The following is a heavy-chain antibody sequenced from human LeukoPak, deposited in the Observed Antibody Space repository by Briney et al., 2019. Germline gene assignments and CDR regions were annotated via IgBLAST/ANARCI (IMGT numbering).Heavy chain of an antibody. CDR3: ASAGPTYGSGSYYGPYDAFDI. CDR1: GGSISSYY. D-gene: IGHD3-10*01. J-gene: IGHJ3*02. Sequence: PSETLSLTCTVSGGSISSYYWSWIRQPPGKGLEWIGYIYYSGSTNYNPSLKSRVTISVDTSKNQFSLKLSSVTAADTAVYYCASAGPTYGSGSYYGPYDAFDIWGQGTMVTVSS. V-gene: IGHV4-59*01. CDR2: IYYSGST.